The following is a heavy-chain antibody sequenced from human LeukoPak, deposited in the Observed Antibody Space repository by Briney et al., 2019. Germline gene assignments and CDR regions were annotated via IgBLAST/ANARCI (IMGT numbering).Heavy chain of an antibody. CDR1: GFTFSTYW. CDR3: ARVPPDSTHGAFDI. D-gene: IGHD2-2*01. J-gene: IGHJ3*02. Sequence: QAGGSLRLSCAASGFTFSTYWMHWVRQDPGKGLVWVSRISSDASITSYADLVKGRFTISRENAKNSLYLQMNSLRAGDTAVYYCARVPPDSTHGAFDIWGQGTMVTVSS. V-gene: IGHV3-74*01. CDR2: ISSDASIT.